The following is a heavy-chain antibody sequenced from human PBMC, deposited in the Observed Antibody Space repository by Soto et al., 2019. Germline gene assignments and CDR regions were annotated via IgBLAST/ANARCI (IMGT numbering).Heavy chain of an antibody. Sequence: QVQLVQSGAEVKKPGASVKISCQASGFTFSDTLINWVRQGPGQRLEWLGWINPANGNTRYSETCQGRVSIPSLPSASTVYVATSDLTSVDKAVYYCAGDILNVVPRAYDAFDEWGQGTLITVSS. J-gene: IGHJ3*01. V-gene: IGHV1-3*01. CDR3: AGDILNVVPRAYDAFDE. D-gene: IGHD6-6*01. CDR2: INPANGNT. CDR1: GFTFSDTL.